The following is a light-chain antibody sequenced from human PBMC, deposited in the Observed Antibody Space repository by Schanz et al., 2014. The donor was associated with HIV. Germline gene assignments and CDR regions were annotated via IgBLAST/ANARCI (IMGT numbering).Light chain of an antibody. CDR1: SGDIGPYDY. CDR3: SSYTTASTAV. V-gene: IGLV2-14*03. CDR2: DVT. J-gene: IGLJ2*01. Sequence: QSVLTQPASVSGSPGQSITISCTGTSGDIGPYDYVSWYQQHPGQAPKLLIYDVTDRPSGISNRFSGSKSGYTASLTISGLQAEDEAEYFCSSYTTASTAVFGGGPQLT.